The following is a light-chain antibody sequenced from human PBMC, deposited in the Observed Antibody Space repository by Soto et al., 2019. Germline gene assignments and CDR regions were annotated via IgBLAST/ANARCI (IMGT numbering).Light chain of an antibody. CDR2: SAS. CDR3: QEYNGNSGLT. J-gene: IGKJ4*01. Sequence: DIQMTQSPSTLSASVGDRVTITYRASQNIRSWLAWYQQKPGKAPELLIYSASGLESGVPSRFSGSGFGTEFTLTISSLQPDDFATYYCQEYNGNSGLTFGGGTKLEIK. CDR1: QNIRSW. V-gene: IGKV1-5*03.